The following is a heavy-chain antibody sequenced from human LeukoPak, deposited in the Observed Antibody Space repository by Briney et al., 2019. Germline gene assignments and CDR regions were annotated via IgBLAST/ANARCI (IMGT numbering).Heavy chain of an antibody. CDR1: GGSISNYY. Sequence: SETLSLTCTVSGGSISNYYWSWIRQPPGKGLEWIGYIHYSGSTNYNPSLKSRVTISVDTSKNQFSLKLSSVTAADTAVYYCARDSNHAFDIWGQGTMVTVSS. CDR2: IHYSGST. CDR3: ARDSNHAFDI. V-gene: IGHV4-59*01. J-gene: IGHJ3*02.